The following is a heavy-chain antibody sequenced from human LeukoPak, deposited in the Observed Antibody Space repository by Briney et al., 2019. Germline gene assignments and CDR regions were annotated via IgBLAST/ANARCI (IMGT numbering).Heavy chain of an antibody. Sequence: QPGGSLRLSCAASGFTFDDYSMRWVRQAPGKGLEWVSGISWNGGSIGYADSVKGRFTISRGNAKNSLYLQMNSLRAEDTALYYCAKDIIGVSCTNGVCYVFDYWGQGTLVTVSS. J-gene: IGHJ4*02. CDR1: GFTFDDYS. CDR2: ISWNGGSI. D-gene: IGHD2-8*01. CDR3: AKDIIGVSCTNGVCYVFDY. V-gene: IGHV3-9*01.